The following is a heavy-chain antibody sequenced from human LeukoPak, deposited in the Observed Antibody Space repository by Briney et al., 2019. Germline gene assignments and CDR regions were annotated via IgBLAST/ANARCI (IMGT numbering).Heavy chain of an antibody. V-gene: IGHV4-38-2*01. D-gene: IGHD4-17*01. CDR1: GYSISSGYY. J-gene: IGHJ5*02. CDR2: IYHSGST. Sequence: SETLSLTCAVSGYSISSGYYWGWIRQPPGKGLEWIGSIYHSGSTYYNPSLKSRVTISVDTSKNQFSLKLSSVTAADTAVYYRARVDGDYPNWFDPWGQGTLVTVSS. CDR3: ARVDGDYPNWFDP.